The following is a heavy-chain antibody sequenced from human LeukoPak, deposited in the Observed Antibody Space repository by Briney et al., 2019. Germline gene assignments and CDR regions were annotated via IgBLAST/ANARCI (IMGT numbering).Heavy chain of an antibody. J-gene: IGHJ4*02. CDR1: GDSVSSNSAG. Sequence: SQTLSLTCAISGDSVSSNSAGWNWIRQSPSRGLEWLGRTYYKSKWYNDYAVSVKSRITINPDTSRNQFSLQLNSVTPEDTAVYYCARIPFGRGGYSFDYWGQGTLVTVSS. V-gene: IGHV6-1*01. D-gene: IGHD3-22*01. CDR3: ARIPFGRGGYSFDY. CDR2: TYYKSKWYN.